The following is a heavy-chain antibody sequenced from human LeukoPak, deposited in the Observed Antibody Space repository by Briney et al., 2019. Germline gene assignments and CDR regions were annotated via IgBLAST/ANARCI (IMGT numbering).Heavy chain of an antibody. CDR2: IYTSGST. CDR1: GGSISSYY. V-gene: IGHV4-4*09. CDR3: ARHVLAARTFDY. Sequence: SETLSLTCTVSGGSISSYYWSWIRQPPGKGLERIGYIYTSGSTNYNPSLKSRVTISVDTSKNQFSLKLSSVTAADTAVYYCARHVLAARTFDYWGQGTLVTVSS. J-gene: IGHJ4*02. D-gene: IGHD6-6*01.